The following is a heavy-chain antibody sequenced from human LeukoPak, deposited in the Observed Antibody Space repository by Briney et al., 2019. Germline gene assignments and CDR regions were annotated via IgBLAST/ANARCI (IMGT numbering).Heavy chain of an antibody. V-gene: IGHV3-48*03. J-gene: IGHJ4*02. D-gene: IGHD6-19*01. Sequence: CAASGFTFSSYEMNWARQAPGKGLEWVSYISSSGSTIYYADSVKGRFTISRDNSKNTLYLQMNSLRAEDTAGYYCXXXXXYXSGWPYFDYWGQGTLVTVSS. CDR3: XXXXXYXSGWPYFDY. CDR1: GFTFSSYE. CDR2: ISSSGSTI.